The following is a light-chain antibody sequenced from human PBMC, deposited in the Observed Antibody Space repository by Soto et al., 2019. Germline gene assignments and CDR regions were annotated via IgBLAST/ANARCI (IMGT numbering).Light chain of an antibody. CDR3: QQYGSMPYT. Sequence: EIVLTQSPAILSLSPGEGATLSCRASQSVSSNSLAWYQQKAGQAPRLLFYGASSRATGIPARFSGSGAGTDFPLTISRLEPEDFAVYYCQQYGSMPYTFGQGTKLEIK. V-gene: IGKV3-20*01. J-gene: IGKJ2*01. CDR2: GAS. CDR1: QSVSSNS.